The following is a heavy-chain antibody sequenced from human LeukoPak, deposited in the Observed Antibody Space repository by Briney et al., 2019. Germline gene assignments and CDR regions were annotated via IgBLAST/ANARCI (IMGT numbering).Heavy chain of an antibody. CDR2: ISHDGSNK. V-gene: IGHV3-30*18. CDR1: GFTFSSYG. D-gene: IGHD3-3*01. Sequence: GGSLRLSCAASGFTFSSYGMHWVRQAPGKGLEWVAVISHDGSNKYYADSVKGRFTISRDNSKNTLYLQMNSLRAEDTAVYYCAKGGGRITIFGVVRRGPLDYWGQGTLVTVSS. J-gene: IGHJ4*02. CDR3: AKGGGRITIFGVVRRGPLDY.